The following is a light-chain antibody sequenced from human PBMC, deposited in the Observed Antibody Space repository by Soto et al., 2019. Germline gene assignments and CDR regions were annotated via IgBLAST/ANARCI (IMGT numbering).Light chain of an antibody. CDR1: QDISKF. J-gene: IGKJ1*01. CDR3: QNYKSAPWT. CDR2: ATS. V-gene: IGKV1-27*01. Sequence: DIQMTQSPSSLSASAGDRVTITCRASQDISKFLAWYQQKPGKVPRLLIYATSTWDSGVPSRFSGSGTGTDFTLTISSLQPEDVATYYCQNYKSAPWTFGQGTKVETK.